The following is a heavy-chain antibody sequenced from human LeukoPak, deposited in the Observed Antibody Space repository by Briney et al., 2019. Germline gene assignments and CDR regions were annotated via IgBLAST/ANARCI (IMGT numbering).Heavy chain of an antibody. D-gene: IGHD1-26*01. CDR1: GFTFRNYG. Sequence: QSGGSLRLSCATSGFTFRNYGMHWVRQAPGKGLEWVAVIWYDGSNEYYADSVKGRFTISRDNSKNTLYLQMNSLRAEDTAMYYCARDPPEWEPEEAFDFWGQGTLVTVSS. CDR2: IWYDGSNE. J-gene: IGHJ4*02. CDR3: ARDPPEWEPEEAFDF. V-gene: IGHV3-33*01.